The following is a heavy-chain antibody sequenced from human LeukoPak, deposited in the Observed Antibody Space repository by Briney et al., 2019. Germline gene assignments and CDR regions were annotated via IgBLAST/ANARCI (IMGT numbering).Heavy chain of an antibody. CDR1: GGSISSSSYY. CDR2: IYYSGST. D-gene: IGHD4-17*01. CDR3: ARARVDYGDDY. V-gene: IGHV4-39*07. J-gene: IGHJ4*02. Sequence: SETLSLTCTVSGGSISSSSYYWGWIRQPPGKGLEWIGSIYYSGSTYYNPSLKSRVTISVDTSKNQFSLKLSSVTAADTAVYYCARARVDYGDDYWGQGTLVTVSS.